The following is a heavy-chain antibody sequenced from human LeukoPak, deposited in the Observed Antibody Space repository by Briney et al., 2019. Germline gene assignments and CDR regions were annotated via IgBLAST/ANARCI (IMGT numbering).Heavy chain of an antibody. D-gene: IGHD1-26*01. CDR2: ISSSSSYI. J-gene: IGHJ4*02. V-gene: IGHV3-21*01. Sequence: GGSLKLSCAASGFTFSSYSMNWVRQAPGKGLEWVSSISSSSSYIYYADPVKGRFTISRDNAKNSLYLQMNSLRAEDTAVYYCARAPADLIVGATTYFDYWGQGTLVTVSS. CDR3: ARAPADLIVGATTYFDY. CDR1: GFTFSSYS.